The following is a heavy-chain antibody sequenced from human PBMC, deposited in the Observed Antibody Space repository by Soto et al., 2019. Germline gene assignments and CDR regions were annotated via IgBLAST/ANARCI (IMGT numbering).Heavy chain of an antibody. CDR3: AKGSNVKSTWYGGDWFDP. CDR2: ISWDSGSR. Sequence: GGSLRLSCAASGFNFDDYAMHWVRQAPGKGLEWVAGISWDSGSRNYVDSVKGRFTISRDNAKNSLYLQMNSLRAEDTALYYCAKGSNVKSTWYGGDWFDPWGQGTLVTVSS. D-gene: IGHD2-2*01. V-gene: IGHV3-9*01. J-gene: IGHJ5*02. CDR1: GFNFDDYA.